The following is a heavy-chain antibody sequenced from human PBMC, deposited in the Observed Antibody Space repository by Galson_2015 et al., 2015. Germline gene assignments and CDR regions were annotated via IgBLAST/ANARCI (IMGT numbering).Heavy chain of an antibody. J-gene: IGHJ6*03. CDR1: GYSLTSYW. V-gene: IGHV5-51*01. Sequence: QSGAEVKKPGESLKISCKGSGYSLTSYWIGWVRQMPGKGLEWMGIIYPGDSGTRYSPSFQGQVTISADKSISTAYLQWSSLKASDTAMYYCARHSFYYDSSGYYYYMDVWGKGTTVTVSS. CDR3: ARHSFYYDSSGYYYYMDV. CDR2: IYPGDSGT. D-gene: IGHD3-22*01.